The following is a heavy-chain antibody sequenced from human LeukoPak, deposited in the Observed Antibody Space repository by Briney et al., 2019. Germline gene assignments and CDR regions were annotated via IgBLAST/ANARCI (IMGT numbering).Heavy chain of an antibody. Sequence: PGGSLRLSCAASGFTFSGSAMHWVRQAPGKGLEWVSSISSSSSYIYYADSVKGRFTISRDDSKNTLYLQMNSLRAEDTAVYYCAKDSGGSGTLDYWGQGTLVTVSS. V-gene: IGHV3-21*01. CDR2: ISSSSSYI. CDR3: AKDSGGSGTLDY. J-gene: IGHJ4*02. D-gene: IGHD2-2*01. CDR1: GFTFSGSA.